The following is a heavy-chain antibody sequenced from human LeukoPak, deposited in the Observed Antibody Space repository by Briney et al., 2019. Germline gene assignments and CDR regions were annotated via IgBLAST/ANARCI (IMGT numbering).Heavy chain of an antibody. V-gene: IGHV4-30-2*01. CDR3: ARGGVTTWFDP. J-gene: IGHJ5*02. CDR1: GGSISSGGYS. CDR2: IYHSGST. Sequence: PSETLSLTCAVSGGSISSGGYSWSWIPQPPGEGLEWIGYIYHSGSTYYNPSLKSRVTISVDRSKNQFSLKLSSVTAADTAVYYCARGGVTTWFDPWGQGTLVTVSS. D-gene: IGHD4-17*01.